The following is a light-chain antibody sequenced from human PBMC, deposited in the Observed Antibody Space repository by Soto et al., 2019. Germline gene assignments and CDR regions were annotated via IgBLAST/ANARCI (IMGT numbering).Light chain of an antibody. Sequence: EIVMTQSPATLSVSPGERATLSCRASQSVSSNLAWYQQKPGQAPRLLIYGASTRATGIPARLSGSGSGTEFTLTISSLQSEDFAVYYCQQYNNWTYTFGQGTKVDIX. CDR1: QSVSSN. CDR3: QQYNNWTYT. J-gene: IGKJ2*01. V-gene: IGKV3-15*01. CDR2: GAS.